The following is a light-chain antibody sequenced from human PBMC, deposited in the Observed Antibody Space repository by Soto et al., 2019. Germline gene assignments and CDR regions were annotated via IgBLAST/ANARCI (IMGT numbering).Light chain of an antibody. CDR3: QQYNNWPPWT. V-gene: IGKV3-15*01. Sequence: EIVLTQSPATLSVSPGERATLSCRASQSVNTNVAWYQQKPGQGPRLLISDASTRAAGIPARFSGSGSGTEFTLTISSLQSEDFALYYCQQYNNWPPWTFGQGTKVEIK. CDR2: DAS. J-gene: IGKJ1*01. CDR1: QSVNTN.